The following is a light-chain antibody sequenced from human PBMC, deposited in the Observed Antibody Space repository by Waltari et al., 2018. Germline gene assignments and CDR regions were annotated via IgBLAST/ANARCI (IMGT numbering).Light chain of an antibody. CDR1: QDISNY. CDR3: QQYDNRLFT. J-gene: IGKJ3*01. V-gene: IGKV1-33*01. Sequence: DIQMTQSPSSLSASVGDRVTITCQASQDISNYLNWYQQKPGKAPKLLIYDASNLETGVPSRFSGRGSGTDFTFTISSLQPEDIATYYCQQYDNRLFTFGPGTKVDIK. CDR2: DAS.